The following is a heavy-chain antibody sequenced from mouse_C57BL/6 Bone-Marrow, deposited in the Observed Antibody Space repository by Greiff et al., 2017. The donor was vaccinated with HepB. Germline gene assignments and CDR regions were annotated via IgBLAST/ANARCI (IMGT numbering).Heavy chain of an antibody. CDR3: ARSGAIVTTRPPMDY. D-gene: IGHD2-12*01. CDR1: GYTFTSYT. J-gene: IGHJ4*01. Sequence: QVQLQQSGAELARPGASVKMSCKASGYTFTSYTMHWVKQRPGQGLEWIGYINPSSGYTKYNQKFKDKATLTADKSSSTANMHLSSLTSEDSAVYYCARSGAIVTTRPPMDYWGQGTSVTVSS. CDR2: INPSSGYT. V-gene: IGHV1-4*01.